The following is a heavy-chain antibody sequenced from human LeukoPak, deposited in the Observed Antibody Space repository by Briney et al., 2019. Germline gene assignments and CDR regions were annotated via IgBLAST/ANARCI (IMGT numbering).Heavy chain of an antibody. CDR2: MNPTSGNT. D-gene: IGHD5-18*01. V-gene: IGHV1-8*01. Sequence: ASVKVSCKAAGDTFTSYDINWVRQAPGQGLEWMGWMNPTSGNTGYAQKFQGRVTMTRDASIATAYMELSSLTSEDTDLYYCTRMRGYTYGYWYLDLWGRGTPLTVSS. J-gene: IGHJ2*01. CDR1: GDTFTSYD. CDR3: TRMRGYTYGYWYLDL.